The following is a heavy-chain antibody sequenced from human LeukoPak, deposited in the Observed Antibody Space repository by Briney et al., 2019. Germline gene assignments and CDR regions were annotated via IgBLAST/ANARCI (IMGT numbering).Heavy chain of an antibody. CDR2: INPNSGGT. CDR1: GYTFTGYY. Sequence: ASVKVSCKASGYTFTGYYMHWLRQAPGQGLEWMGRINPNSGGTNYAQKFQGRVTMNRDTSISTAYMELSRLRSDDTAVYYCARVYDKRSCYCQIYYWGQRTLVTVSS. D-gene: IGHD3-22*01. J-gene: IGHJ4*02. V-gene: IGHV1-2*06. CDR3: ARVYDKRSCYCQIYY.